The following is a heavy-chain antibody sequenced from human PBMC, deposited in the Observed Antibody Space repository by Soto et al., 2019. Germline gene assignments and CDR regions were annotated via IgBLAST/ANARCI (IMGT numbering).Heavy chain of an antibody. D-gene: IGHD3-16*01. V-gene: IGHV4-59*08. CDR3: ARHGGGVGIRGAFDL. Sequence: QVQLQESGPGLVKPSETLSLTCTVSGGSISSYYWSWIRQPPGKGLEWIGYIYYSGSTNYNPSLKSRVTISVDTSNNQYSLKLSSVTAADTAVYYCARHGGGVGIRGAFDLWGQGTMVTVSS. J-gene: IGHJ3*01. CDR2: IYYSGST. CDR1: GGSISSYY.